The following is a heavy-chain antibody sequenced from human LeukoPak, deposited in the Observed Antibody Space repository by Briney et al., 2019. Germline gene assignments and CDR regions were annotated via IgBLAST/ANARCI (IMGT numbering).Heavy chain of an antibody. J-gene: IGHJ4*02. Sequence: SVKGSCKASVGTFSSYAISWVRQTPGHGLEWMGGIIPIFDTANDAQKLQGRVTITTDESTSTAYMELSSRRSEDAAVYYCARAITYYYDSSGYCFDYWGQGTLVTVSS. CDR1: VGTFSSYA. CDR3: ARAITYYYDSSGYCFDY. CDR2: IIPIFDTA. V-gene: IGHV1-69*05. D-gene: IGHD3-22*01.